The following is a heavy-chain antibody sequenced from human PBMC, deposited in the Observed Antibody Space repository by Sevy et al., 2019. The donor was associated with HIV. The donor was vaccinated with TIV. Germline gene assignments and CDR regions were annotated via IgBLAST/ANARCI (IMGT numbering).Heavy chain of an antibody. CDR3: AREVGYSYGYFGAFDI. J-gene: IGHJ3*02. Sequence: ASVKVSCKASGYTFTSYGISWVRQAPGQGLEWMGWIGAYNGNTNYAQKLQGRVTMTTDTSTSTAYMELRSLRSDDTAVYYCAREVGYSYGYFGAFDIWGQGTMVTVSS. CDR2: IGAYNGNT. D-gene: IGHD5-18*01. CDR1: GYTFTSYG. V-gene: IGHV1-18*01.